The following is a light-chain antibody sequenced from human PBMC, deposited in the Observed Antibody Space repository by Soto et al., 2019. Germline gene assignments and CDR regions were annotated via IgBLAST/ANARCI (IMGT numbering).Light chain of an antibody. CDR3: CSYTSSSTSYVV. V-gene: IGLV2-14*01. CDR2: DVS. CDR1: SSDVGGYNY. J-gene: IGLJ2*01. Sequence: QSALTQPASVSGSPGQSITISCTGTSSDVGGYNYVSWYQQHPGKAPKLMIYDVSNRPSGVSNRFSGSKSGNTASLTISGLQAEEEADDYCCSYTSSSTSYVVFGGGTKLTVL.